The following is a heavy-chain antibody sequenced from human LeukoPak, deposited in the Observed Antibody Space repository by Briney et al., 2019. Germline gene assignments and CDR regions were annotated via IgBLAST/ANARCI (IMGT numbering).Heavy chain of an antibody. CDR2: ISSSGSRI. CDR3: AREYVSYCSGGTCYSGLDY. CDR1: GLTFSDYY. J-gene: IGHJ4*02. D-gene: IGHD2-15*01. V-gene: IGHV3-11*01. Sequence: GSVTLPCAASGLTFSDYYMHWIRQAPGKGLEWVSYISSSGSRIYYADAVKGRFTISRDNAKNSLYLQMNSLRAEDTAVYYCAREYVSYCSGGTCYSGLDYWGQGTLVTVSS.